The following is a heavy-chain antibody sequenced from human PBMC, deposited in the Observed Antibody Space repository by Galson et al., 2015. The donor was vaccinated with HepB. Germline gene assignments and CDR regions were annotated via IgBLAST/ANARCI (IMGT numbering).Heavy chain of an antibody. J-gene: IGHJ3*02. D-gene: IGHD2-21*02. V-gene: IGHV3-33*01. CDR2: IWYDGSNK. CDR3: ARAYCGGDCYPYDAFDI. CDR1: GFTFSSYG. Sequence: SLRLSCAASGFTFSSYGMHWVRQAPGKGLEWVAVIWYDGSNKYYADSVKGRFTISRDNSKNTLYLQMNSLRAEDTAVYYCARAYCGGDCYPYDAFDIWGQGTMVTVSS.